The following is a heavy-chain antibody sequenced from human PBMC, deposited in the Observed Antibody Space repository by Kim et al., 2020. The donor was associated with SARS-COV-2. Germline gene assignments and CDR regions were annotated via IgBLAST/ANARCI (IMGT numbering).Heavy chain of an antibody. J-gene: IGHJ6*02. CDR3: ARDGLYSSGWQGSRRGYYYGMDV. CDR1: GFTFSSYW. Sequence: GGSLRLSCAASGFTFSSYWMSWVRQAPGKGLEWVANIKQDGSEKYYVDSVKGRFTISRDNAKNSLYLQMNSLRAEDTAVYYCARDGLYSSGWQGSRRGYYYGMDVWGQGTTVTVSS. CDR2: IKQDGSEK. D-gene: IGHD6-19*01. V-gene: IGHV3-7*03.